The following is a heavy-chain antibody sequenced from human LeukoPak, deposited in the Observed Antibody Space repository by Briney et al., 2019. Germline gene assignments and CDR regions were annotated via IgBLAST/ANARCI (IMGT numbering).Heavy chain of an antibody. CDR1: GFTLSSYA. Sequence: GGSLRLSCVGSGFTLSSYAMSWVRQAPGKGLEWVSAISGSGTRTYYADSVKGRFTISRDNSKNTLYLQMNSLRAEDTAVYYCAKAPTKEEEWLLLNYFDYWGQGTLGTVSS. CDR3: AKAPTKEEEWLLLNYFDY. D-gene: IGHD3-22*01. CDR2: ISGSGTRT. V-gene: IGHV3-23*01. J-gene: IGHJ4*02.